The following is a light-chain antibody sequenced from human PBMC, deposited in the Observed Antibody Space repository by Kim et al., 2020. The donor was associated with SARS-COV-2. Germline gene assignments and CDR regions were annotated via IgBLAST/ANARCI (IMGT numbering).Light chain of an antibody. CDR3: NSRDSSGNHL. CDR2: VKN. Sequence: VAVVHTCRIPCQGASRRTSYATWYQPRPGQAPILVIYVKNSRPSVIPYRFSGSSSGITASLTITGAQAEDEADYHCNSRDSSGNHLFGGGTQLTVL. V-gene: IGLV3-19*01. J-gene: IGLJ2*01. CDR1: SRRTSY.